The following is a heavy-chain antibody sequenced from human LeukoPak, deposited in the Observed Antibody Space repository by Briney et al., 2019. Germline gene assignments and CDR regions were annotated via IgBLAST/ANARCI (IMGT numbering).Heavy chain of an antibody. CDR3: AKGRDGYNADFDY. CDR1: GFTFSSYA. D-gene: IGHD5-24*01. Sequence: GGSLRLSCAASGFTFSSYAMSWVRQAPGKGLEWVSGISGSGGSTYYADSVKGRFTISRDNSKNTLYLQMNSQRAEDTAVYYCAKGRDGYNADFDYWGQGTLVTVSS. J-gene: IGHJ4*02. CDR2: ISGSGGST. V-gene: IGHV3-23*01.